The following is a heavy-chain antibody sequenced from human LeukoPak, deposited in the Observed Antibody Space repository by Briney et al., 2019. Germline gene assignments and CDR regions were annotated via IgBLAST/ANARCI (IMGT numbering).Heavy chain of an antibody. CDR1: GFTFSSYE. J-gene: IGHJ5*02. CDR2: ISSSGSTI. V-gene: IGHV3-48*03. CDR3: AKDRQWRKYNWFDP. D-gene: IGHD6-19*01. Sequence: PGGSLRLSCAASGFTFSSYEMNWVRQAPGKGLEWVSYISSSGSTIYYADSVKGRFTISRDNSKNTLYLQMNSLRAEDTAVYYCAKDRQWRKYNWFDPWGQGTLVTVSS.